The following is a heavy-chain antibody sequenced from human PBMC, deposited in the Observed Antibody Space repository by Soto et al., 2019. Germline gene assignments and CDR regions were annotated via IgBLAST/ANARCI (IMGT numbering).Heavy chain of an antibody. CDR1: GFSLSTYHMG. D-gene: IGHD4-17*01. J-gene: IGHJ4*02. Sequence: QITLKESGPTLVRPAQTLTLTCDFSGFSLSTYHMGVAWIRQPPGKALEWLALIYWDDDKRYSPSLKDRLAISKDTAINQVVLTITNIAPGDSATYFCAHAGDYDLLTFDHWGPGTLVTVSS. CDR3: AHAGDYDLLTFDH. V-gene: IGHV2-5*02. CDR2: IYWDDDK.